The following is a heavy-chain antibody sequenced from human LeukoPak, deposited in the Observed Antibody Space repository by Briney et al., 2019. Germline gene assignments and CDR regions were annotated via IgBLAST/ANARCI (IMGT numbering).Heavy chain of an antibody. V-gene: IGHV4-34*01. J-gene: IGHJ4*02. CDR1: GGSFSVYY. Sequence: SETLSLTCAVYGGSFSVYYWNWIRQPPGKGLEWIGEINHSGSTNYNPSLKSRVTISVDTSKNQFSLKLSSVTAADTAVYYCVYDYGELDYWGQGTLVTVSS. CDR3: VYDYGELDY. CDR2: INHSGST. D-gene: IGHD4-17*01.